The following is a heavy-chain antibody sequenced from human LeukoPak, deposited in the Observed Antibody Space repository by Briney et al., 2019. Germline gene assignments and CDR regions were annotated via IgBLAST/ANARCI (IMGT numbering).Heavy chain of an antibody. CDR3: AKDHEYQPGSPYFDY. V-gene: IGHV3-30-3*01. CDR1: GFTFSSYA. J-gene: IGHJ4*02. D-gene: IGHD2-2*01. CDR2: ISYDGSNK. Sequence: GGSLRLSCAASGFTFSSYAMHWVRQAPGKGLEWVAVISYDGSNKYYADSVKGRFTISRDNSKNTLYLQMNSLRAEDTAVYYCAKDHEYQPGSPYFDYWGQGTLVTVSS.